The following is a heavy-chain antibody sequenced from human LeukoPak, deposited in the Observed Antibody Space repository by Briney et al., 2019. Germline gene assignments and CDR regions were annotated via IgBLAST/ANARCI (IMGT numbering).Heavy chain of an antibody. D-gene: IGHD3-22*01. J-gene: IGHJ4*02. V-gene: IGHV3-23*01. CDR2: ISSSGDST. CDR3: AKDRPNYHESNGHYYRRDGDY. Sequence: GGSLRLSCAASGFTFSSYAMSWVRQAPGQGLEWVSSISSSGDSTFYADSVKDRFTISRDNSKNTLYRQMSRLRAEDTAVYYCAKDRPNYHESNGHYYRRDGDYWGQGTLVTVSS. CDR1: GFTFSSYA.